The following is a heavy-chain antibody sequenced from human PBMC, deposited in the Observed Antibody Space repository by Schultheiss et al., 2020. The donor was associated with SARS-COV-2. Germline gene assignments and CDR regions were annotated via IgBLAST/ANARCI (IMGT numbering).Heavy chain of an antibody. CDR3: ARLGGRSGYSPIGWFDP. D-gene: IGHD5-12*01. V-gene: IGHV4-34*01. CDR2: INHSGST. CDR1: GGSFSGYY. J-gene: IGHJ5*02. Sequence: SETLSLTCAVYGGSFSGYYWSWIRQPPGKGLEWIGEINHSGSTYYNPSLKSRVTISVDKSKNQFSLKLSSVTAADTAVYYCARLGGRSGYSPIGWFDPWGQGTLVTVSS.